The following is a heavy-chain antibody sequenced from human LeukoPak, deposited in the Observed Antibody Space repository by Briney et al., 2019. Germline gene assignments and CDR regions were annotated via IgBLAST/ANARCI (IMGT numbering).Heavy chain of an antibody. CDR2: IYYSGST. D-gene: IGHD1/OR15-1a*01. V-gene: IGHV4-31*03. Sequence: SQTLSLTCTVSGGSISSGGYYWSWIRQHPGKGLEWIGYIYYSGSTSYNPSLKSRVTISVDTSKNQFSLKLRSVTAADTAVYYCARGGNNGYRWAFDSWGQGALVTVSS. J-gene: IGHJ4*02. CDR1: GGSISSGGYY. CDR3: ARGGNNGYRWAFDS.